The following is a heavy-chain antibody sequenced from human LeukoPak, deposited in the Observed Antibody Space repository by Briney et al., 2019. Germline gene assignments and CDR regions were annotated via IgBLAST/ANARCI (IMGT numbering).Heavy chain of an antibody. CDR3: ARGATCGYRQTNNWFDP. V-gene: IGHV1-18*01. J-gene: IGHJ5*02. D-gene: IGHD3-22*01. CDR1: GCTFTSYG. Sequence: GSVTVSCKASGCTFTSYGISWVRQAPGQGLEWMGWISAYNGNTNYAQKLQGRVTMTTDTPTSTASMQLSSLRSADTAVYYCARGATCGYRQTNNWFDPWGQGTLVTVSS. CDR2: ISAYNGNT.